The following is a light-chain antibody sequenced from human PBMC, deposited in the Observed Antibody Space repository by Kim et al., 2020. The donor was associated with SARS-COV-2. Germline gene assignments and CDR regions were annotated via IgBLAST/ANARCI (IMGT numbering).Light chain of an antibody. J-gene: IGKJ5*01. V-gene: IGKV3D-15*01. Sequence: EIVMTQSPVTLSVSPGEGATLSCRASQSLSNNLAWYQQKPGQAPRLLIFGASTRATGIPDRFSGSGSGTDFTLSISSLQSEDFAIYYCQRYNDWPPLTFGEGTRLEFK. CDR3: QRYNDWPPLT. CDR1: QSLSNN. CDR2: GAS.